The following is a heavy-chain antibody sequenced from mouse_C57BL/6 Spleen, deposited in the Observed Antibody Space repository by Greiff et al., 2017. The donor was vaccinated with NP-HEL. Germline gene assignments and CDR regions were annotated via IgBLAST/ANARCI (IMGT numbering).Heavy chain of an antibody. CDR2: IYPGSGST. CDR1: GYTFTSYW. CDR3: ARRTGTYYYAMDY. J-gene: IGHJ4*01. D-gene: IGHD4-1*01. V-gene: IGHV1-55*01. Sequence: VQLQQPGAELVKPGASVKMSCKASGYTFTSYWITWVKQRPGQGLEWIGDIYPGSGSTNYNEKFKSKATLTVDTSSSTAYMQLSSLTSEDSAVYYCARRTGTYYYAMDYWGQGTSVTVSS.